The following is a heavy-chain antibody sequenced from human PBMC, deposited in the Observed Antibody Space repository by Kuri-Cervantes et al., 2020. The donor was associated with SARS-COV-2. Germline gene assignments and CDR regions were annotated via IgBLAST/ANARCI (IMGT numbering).Heavy chain of an antibody. CDR3: ARVNWDVPFTTLDY. J-gene: IGHJ4*02. CDR2: VSSYTGNT. CDR1: GYTFSNYG. D-gene: IGHD1-1*01. Sequence: ASVTVSCKASGYTFSNYGFSWVRQAPGQGREWMGWVSSYTGNTDYAQKFLGRITMTADKSTTTADLELRSLRSDDTDVYYCARVNWDVPFTTLDYWGQGTRATVPS. V-gene: IGHV1-18*04.